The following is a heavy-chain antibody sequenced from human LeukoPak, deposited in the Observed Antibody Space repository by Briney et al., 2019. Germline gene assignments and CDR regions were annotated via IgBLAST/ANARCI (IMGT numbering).Heavy chain of an antibody. CDR3: AKVGYPYYYDSSGYYYEPYYFDY. D-gene: IGHD3-22*01. J-gene: IGHJ4*02. CDR1: GFTFSSYG. Sequence: GGSLRLSCAASGFTFSSYGMHWVRQAPGKGLEWVAVISYDGSNKYYADSVKGRFTISRDNSKNTLYLQMNSLRAEDTAVYYCAKVGYPYYYDSSGYYYEPYYFDYWGQGTLVTVSS. V-gene: IGHV3-30*18. CDR2: ISYDGSNK.